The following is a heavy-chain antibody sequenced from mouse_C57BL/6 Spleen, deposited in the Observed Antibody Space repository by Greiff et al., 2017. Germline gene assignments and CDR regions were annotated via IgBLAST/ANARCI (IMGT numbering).Heavy chain of an antibody. CDR3: KKIYYDYDYAMDY. CDR2: IDPENGDT. CDR1: GFNIKDDY. D-gene: IGHD2-4*01. Sequence: VQLQQSGAELVRPGASVKLSCTASGFNIKDDYLHWVKQRPEQGLEWIGWIDPENGDTAYASKFQGKATITADTSSNTAYLQLSSLTSEDTAVYYCKKIYYDYDYAMDYWGQGTSVTVSS. V-gene: IGHV14-4*01. J-gene: IGHJ4*01.